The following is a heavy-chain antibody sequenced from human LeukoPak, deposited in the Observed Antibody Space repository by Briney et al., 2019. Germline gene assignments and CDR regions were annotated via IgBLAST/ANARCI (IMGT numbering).Heavy chain of an antibody. Sequence: SRPTPVKPPQTLTLTRTFSGFSLSTFRVGVGWIRQPPVNALKWLALINQDHDKRYCPSLKSRLTITKDTSKNLVVLTMTNRDPVDTATYYCAHREGGIYFDLWGQGTLVSVSS. CDR2: INQDHDK. V-gene: IGHV2-5*02. J-gene: IGHJ4*02. CDR1: GFSLSTFRVG. D-gene: IGHD1-26*01. CDR3: AHREGGIYFDL.